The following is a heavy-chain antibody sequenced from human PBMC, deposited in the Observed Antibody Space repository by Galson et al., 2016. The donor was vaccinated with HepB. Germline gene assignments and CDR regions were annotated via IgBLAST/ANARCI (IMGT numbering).Heavy chain of an antibody. Sequence: SVKVSCKASGGTFSSYAISWVRQAPGQGLEWMGGIIPVFVTANYAQKFQGRVTISADKFTSTAYMEVSSLRSEDTAVYYCARSRETGDLYYFDYWGQGTLVTVSS. CDR3: ARSRETGDLYYFDY. J-gene: IGHJ4*02. D-gene: IGHD7-27*01. V-gene: IGHV1-69*06. CDR2: IIPVFVTA. CDR1: GGTFSSYA.